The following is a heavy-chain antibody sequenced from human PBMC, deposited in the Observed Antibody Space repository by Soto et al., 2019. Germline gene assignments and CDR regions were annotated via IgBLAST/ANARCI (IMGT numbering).Heavy chain of an antibody. CDR1: GDSISNSRFY. J-gene: IGHJ6*02. Sequence: ETLSLTCSVSGDSISNSRFYWAWIRQPPGEGLEWIGSIYHTGNAYYNPSLKSRVTISVDTSKNQFSLKLSSVTAADTAVYYCASGYDLYYYGMDVWGQGTTVTVSS. CDR2: IYHTGNA. CDR3: ASGYDLYYYGMDV. V-gene: IGHV4-39*07. D-gene: IGHD5-12*01.